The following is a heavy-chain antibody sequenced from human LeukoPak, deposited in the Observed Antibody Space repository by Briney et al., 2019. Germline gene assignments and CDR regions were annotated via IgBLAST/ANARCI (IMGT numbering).Heavy chain of an antibody. CDR1: GFTFSSYA. CDR2: ISYDGSNK. CDR3: ARVGRASGYYGMDV. D-gene: IGHD3/OR15-3a*01. Sequence: PGRSLRLSCAASGFTFSSYAMHWVRQAPGKGLEWVAVISYDGSNKYYADSVKGRFTISRDNSKSTLYLQMNSLRAEDTAVYYCARVGRASGYYGMDVWGQGTTVTVSS. V-gene: IGHV3-30*04. J-gene: IGHJ6*02.